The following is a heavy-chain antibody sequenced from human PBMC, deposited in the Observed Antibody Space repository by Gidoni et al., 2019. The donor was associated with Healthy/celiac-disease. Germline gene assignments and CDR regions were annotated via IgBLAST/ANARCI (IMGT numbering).Heavy chain of an antibody. CDR2: IYYSGST. D-gene: IGHD3-22*01. CDR1: GGSISSGGYY. V-gene: IGHV4-31*03. Sequence: TCTVSGGSISSGGYYWSWIRQHPGKGLEWIGYIYYSGSTYYNPSLKSRVTISVDTSKNQFFLKLSSVTAADTAVYYCARFSYYYDSSGYYLAQHPFDYWGQGTLVTVSS. J-gene: IGHJ4*02. CDR3: ARFSYYYDSSGYYLAQHPFDY.